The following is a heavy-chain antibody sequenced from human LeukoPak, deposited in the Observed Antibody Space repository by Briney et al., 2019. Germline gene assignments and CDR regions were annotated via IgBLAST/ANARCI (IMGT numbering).Heavy chain of an antibody. D-gene: IGHD3-22*01. J-gene: IGHJ4*02. CDR2: MSYSGST. Sequence: SETLSLTCTVSGGSISSSNYYWVWIRQPPGMGLEWIVSMSYSGSTHYNPSLKSRVTISVDTSKNQFSLKLSSMTATDTAVYHCARGTHYYDSGGYGYFDYWGQGTLVTVSS. CDR1: GGSISSSNYY. CDR3: ARGTHYYDSGGYGYFDY. V-gene: IGHV4-39*01.